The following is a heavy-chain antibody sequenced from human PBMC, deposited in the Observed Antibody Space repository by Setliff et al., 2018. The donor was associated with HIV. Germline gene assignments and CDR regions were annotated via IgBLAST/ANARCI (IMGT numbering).Heavy chain of an antibody. CDR1: GDTFTSYY. D-gene: IGHD3-10*01. V-gene: IGHV1-2*02. Sequence: ASVKVSCKASGDTFTSYYMHWVRQAPGQGLEWMGWINVNSGGTKYAQKFQGRVTMTRDTSISTAYMEVSSLRSDDTAVYYCAREGSPIYYFDYWSQGTLVTVSS. CDR3: AREGSPIYYFDY. J-gene: IGHJ4*02. CDR2: INVNSGGT.